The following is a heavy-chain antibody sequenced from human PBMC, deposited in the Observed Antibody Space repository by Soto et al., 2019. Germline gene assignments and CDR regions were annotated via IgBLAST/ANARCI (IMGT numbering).Heavy chain of an antibody. J-gene: IGHJ5*02. CDR3: ARGAHYYDSSGYRGDNWFDP. Sequence: QVQLQQWGAGLLKPSETLSLTCAVYGGSFSGYYWSWIRQPPGKGLEWIGEINHSGSTNYNPSLKSRVTISVDTSKNQFSLKQSSVTAADTAVYDCARGAHYYDSSGYRGDNWFDPWGQGTLVTVSS. D-gene: IGHD3-22*01. CDR1: GGSFSGYY. CDR2: INHSGST. V-gene: IGHV4-34*01.